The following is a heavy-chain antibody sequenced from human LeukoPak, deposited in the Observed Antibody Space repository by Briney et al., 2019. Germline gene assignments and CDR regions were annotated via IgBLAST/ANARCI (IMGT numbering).Heavy chain of an antibody. Sequence: VASVKVSCKASGYTFTSYAMNWVRQAPGQGLEWMGWINTNTGNPTYAQGFTGRFVFSLDTSVSTAYLQISSLKAEDTAVYYCARDVALTRPGELSLYGDYWGQGTLATVSS. CDR1: GYTFTSYA. D-gene: IGHD3-16*02. J-gene: IGHJ4*02. CDR2: INTNTGNP. CDR3: ARDVALTRPGELSLYGDY. V-gene: IGHV7-4-1*02.